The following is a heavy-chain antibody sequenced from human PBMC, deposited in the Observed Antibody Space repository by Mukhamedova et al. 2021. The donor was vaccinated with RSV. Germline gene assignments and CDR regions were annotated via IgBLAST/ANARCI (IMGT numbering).Heavy chain of an antibody. CDR3: TTLSPLRFCSSTSCPRADY. D-gene: IGHD2-2*01. CDR2: GGTI. V-gene: IGHV3-15*01. J-gene: IGHJ4*02. Sequence: GGTIDYAAPVKGRFTISRDDSENTLYLQMNSLKTEDTAVYYCTTLSPLRFCSSTSCPRADYWGQGTLGTVSS.